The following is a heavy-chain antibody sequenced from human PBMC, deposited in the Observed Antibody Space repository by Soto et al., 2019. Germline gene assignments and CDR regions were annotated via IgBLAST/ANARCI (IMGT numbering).Heavy chain of an antibody. J-gene: IGHJ4*02. CDR2: VYYSGST. V-gene: IGHV4-39*07. CDR3: AREPYGGIVDY. Sequence: SETLSLTCTVSGGSVSSSSYYWGWVRQPPGKGLEWIGSVYYSGSTYYNPSLKSRVTISVDTSKNQFSLKLSSVTAADTAVYYCAREPYGGIVDYWGQGTLVTVSS. CDR1: GGSVSSSSYY. D-gene: IGHD1-26*01.